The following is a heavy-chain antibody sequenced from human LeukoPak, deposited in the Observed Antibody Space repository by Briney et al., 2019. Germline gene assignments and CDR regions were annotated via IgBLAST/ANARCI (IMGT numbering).Heavy chain of an antibody. V-gene: IGHV3-11*01. J-gene: IGHJ4*02. Sequence: PGGSLRLSCAASGFTFSDYYMSWIRQTPGKGLEWVSYISSSGSSIYYADSVKGRFTISRDNAKNSLYLQMNSLRAEDTAVYYCARDGYASGWPVADWGQGTRVTVSS. CDR2: ISSSGSSI. CDR1: GFTFSDYY. CDR3: ARDGYASGWPVAD. D-gene: IGHD6-19*01.